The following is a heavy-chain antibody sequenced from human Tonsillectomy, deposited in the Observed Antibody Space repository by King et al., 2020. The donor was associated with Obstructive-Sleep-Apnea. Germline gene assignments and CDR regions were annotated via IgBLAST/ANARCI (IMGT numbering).Heavy chain of an antibody. V-gene: IGHV3-7*03. CDR3: ARDLDYYDSSGHWDAVDI. Sequence: VQLVESGGGLVQPGGSLRLSCAASGFTFSSYWMMWVRQAPGKGLEWVANLKQDGSEKYYVDSVKGRFTISRDNAKNSLYVQMNSLRGEDTAVYYCARDLDYYDSSGHWDAVDIWGQGTRVTVSS. D-gene: IGHD3-22*01. CDR1: GFTFSSYW. CDR2: LKQDGSEK. J-gene: IGHJ3*02.